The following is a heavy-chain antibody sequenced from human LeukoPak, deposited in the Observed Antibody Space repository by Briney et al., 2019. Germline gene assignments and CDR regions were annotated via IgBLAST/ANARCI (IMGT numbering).Heavy chain of an antibody. J-gene: IGHJ6*02. CDR3: ARGEYYDIFDYYYYYGMDV. Sequence: GASVKVSCKASGYTFTSYGISWVRQAPGQGLEWMGWISAYNGNTNYAQKLQGRVTMTTDTSTSTAYMELRSLRSDDTAVYYCARGEYYDIFDYYYYYGMDVWGQGTTVTVSS. CDR2: ISAYNGNT. D-gene: IGHD3-9*01. CDR1: GYTFTSYG. V-gene: IGHV1-18*01.